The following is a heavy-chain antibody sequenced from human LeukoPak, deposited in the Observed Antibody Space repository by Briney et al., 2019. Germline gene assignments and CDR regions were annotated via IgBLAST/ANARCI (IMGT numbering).Heavy chain of an antibody. Sequence: GGSLRLSCAASGLTFSSYGMHWVRQAPGRGLEWVAVIWYDGSKKYYDVSVKGRFTISRDNSKNTLYLQMNSLRAEDTAVYFCAKGRSRGYVDVFDIRGQGTMVTVSS. V-gene: IGHV3-33*06. J-gene: IGHJ3*02. CDR1: GLTFSSYG. CDR3: AKGRSRGYVDVFDI. CDR2: IWYDGSKK. D-gene: IGHD3-22*01.